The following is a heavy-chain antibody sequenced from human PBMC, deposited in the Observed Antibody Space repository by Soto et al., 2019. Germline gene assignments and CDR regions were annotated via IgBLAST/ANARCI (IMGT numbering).Heavy chain of an antibody. CDR1: GGSISSGDYY. Sequence: SETLSLTCTVSGGSISSGDYYWSWIRQPPGKGLEWIGYIYYSGSTYYNPSLKSRVTISVDTSKNQFSLKLSSVTAADTAVYYCVSTYYYDSSGYYYFDYWGQGTLVTVSS. CDR3: VSTYYYDSSGYYYFDY. V-gene: IGHV4-30-4*01. CDR2: IYYSGST. D-gene: IGHD3-22*01. J-gene: IGHJ4*02.